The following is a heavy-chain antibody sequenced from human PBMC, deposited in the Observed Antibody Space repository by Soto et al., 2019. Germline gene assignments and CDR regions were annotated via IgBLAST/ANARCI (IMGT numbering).Heavy chain of an antibody. CDR1: RSTFTDYY. CDR3: ARDGRGPIAPRPNSRTYFAY. Sequence: ASLKVSCKSVRSTFTDYYRHWVRKSHGQGLEWMGWIHPNSGVTKFPQKLQGRVTMTTDTSTSTAYMELRSLRSDDTAVYYCARDGRGPIAPRPNSRTYFAYRGKGTLVICSS. J-gene: IGHJ4*02. D-gene: IGHD6-13*01. V-gene: IGHV1-2*02. CDR2: IHPNSGVT.